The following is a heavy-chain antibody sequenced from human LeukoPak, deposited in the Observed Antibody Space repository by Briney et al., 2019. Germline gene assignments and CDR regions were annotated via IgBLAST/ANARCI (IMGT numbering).Heavy chain of an antibody. Sequence: ASVKVSCKASGYTFTSYYMHWVRQAPGQGLEWMGIINPSGGSTSYAQKFQGRVTMTRDMSTSTVYMELSSLRSEDTAVYYCARGRIAARGWTVYYYYMDVWGKGTTVTVSS. CDR1: GYTFTSYY. V-gene: IGHV1-46*01. D-gene: IGHD6-13*01. CDR2: INPSGGST. J-gene: IGHJ6*03. CDR3: ARGRIAARGWTVYYYYMDV.